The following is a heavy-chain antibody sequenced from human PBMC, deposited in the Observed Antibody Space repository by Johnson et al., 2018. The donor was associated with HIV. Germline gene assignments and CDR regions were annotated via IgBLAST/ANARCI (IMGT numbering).Heavy chain of an antibody. Sequence: VQLVESGGGLVQPGGSLRLSCAASGFTFDDYAMHWVRQAPGKGLEWVSGISWNSGSIGYADSVKGRFTISRDNSKNTLYLEMNGLRPEDTALYYCAKSTQASIVRESGPYGAFDIWGQGTMVTVSS. D-gene: IGHD3-10*01. V-gene: IGHV3-9*01. J-gene: IGHJ3*02. CDR2: ISWNSGSI. CDR1: GFTFDDYA. CDR3: AKSTQASIVRESGPYGAFDI.